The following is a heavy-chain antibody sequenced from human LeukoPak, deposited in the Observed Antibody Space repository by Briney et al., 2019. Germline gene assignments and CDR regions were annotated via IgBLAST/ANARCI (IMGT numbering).Heavy chain of an antibody. CDR1: GGSISSYY. J-gene: IGHJ4*02. D-gene: IGHD3-3*01. Sequence: KPSETLSLTCTVSGGSISSYYWSWIRQPPGKGLEWIGYIYTSGSTNYNPSLKSRVTISVDTSKNQFSLKLSSVTAADTAVYYCARLASPLYDFLSGYYFDYWGQGTLVTVSS. CDR2: IYTSGST. CDR3: ARLASPLYDFLSGYYFDY. V-gene: IGHV4-4*09.